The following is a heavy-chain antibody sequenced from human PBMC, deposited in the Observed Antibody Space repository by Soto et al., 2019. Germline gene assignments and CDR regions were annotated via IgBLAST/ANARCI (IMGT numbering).Heavy chain of an antibody. D-gene: IGHD1-26*01. V-gene: IGHV3-74*01. Sequence: EVQLVESGGGLVQPGESLRLSCAASGFTFDYYWMHWVRQAPGKGLVWVSRIHSDGTSTTYAGSVKGRFTISRDNAKNTLSLQMNSLRAEDTAVYYCARGDRGAFDLWGQGTVVTVSS. CDR1: GFTFDYYW. CDR2: IHSDGTST. CDR3: ARGDRGAFDL. J-gene: IGHJ3*01.